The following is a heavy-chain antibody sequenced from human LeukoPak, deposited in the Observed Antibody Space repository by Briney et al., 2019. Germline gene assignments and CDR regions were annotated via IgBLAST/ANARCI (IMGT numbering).Heavy chain of an antibody. Sequence: PGGSLRLSCTASGVTFSSYAMSRVRQAPGKGLEWVSAICGSDGSRYYADSVKGRFTISRDNSKNTLYLQMNSLRGEDTAVYYCPKGGSPSCYSSSGYGGQGTLVTVSS. D-gene: IGHD2-2*01. CDR1: GVTFSSYA. CDR3: PKGGSPSCYSSSGY. J-gene: IGHJ4*02. V-gene: IGHV3-23*01. CDR2: ICGSDGSR.